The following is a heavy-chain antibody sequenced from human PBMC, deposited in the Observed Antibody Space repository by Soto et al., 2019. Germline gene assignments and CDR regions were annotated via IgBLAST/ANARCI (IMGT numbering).Heavy chain of an antibody. D-gene: IGHD1-26*01. Sequence: ASVKVSCKASGYTFTSYAMHWVRQAPGQRLEWMGWINAGNGNTKYSQKFQGRVTMTEDTSTDTAYMELSSLRSEDTAVYYCATPFSMYSGSYYRGFDYWGQGTLVTVSS. CDR1: GYTFTSYA. V-gene: IGHV1-3*01. J-gene: IGHJ4*02. CDR2: INAGNGNT. CDR3: ATPFSMYSGSYYRGFDY.